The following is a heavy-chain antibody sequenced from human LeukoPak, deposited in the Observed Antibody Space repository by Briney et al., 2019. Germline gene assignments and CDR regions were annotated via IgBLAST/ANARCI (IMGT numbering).Heavy chain of an antibody. CDR3: ARVGMVPAANLYYFDY. Sequence: VASVKVSCKASGGTFSSYAISWVRQAPGQGLEWMGGIIPIFGTANYAQKFQGRVTITADESTSTAYMELSSLRSEDTAVYYCARVGMVPAANLYYFDYWGQGTLVTVSS. V-gene: IGHV1-69*13. J-gene: IGHJ4*02. D-gene: IGHD2-2*01. CDR2: IIPIFGTA. CDR1: GGTFSSYA.